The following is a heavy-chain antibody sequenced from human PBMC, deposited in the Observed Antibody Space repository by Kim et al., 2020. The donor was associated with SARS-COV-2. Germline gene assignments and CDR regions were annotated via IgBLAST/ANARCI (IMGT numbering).Heavy chain of an antibody. J-gene: IGHJ5*02. Sequence: TYYTPSLKSRVTISVDTSKNQFSLKLSSVTAADTAVYYCARGLPKPWFDPWGQGTLVTVSS. CDR2: T. V-gene: IGHV4-31*02. CDR3: ARGLPKPWFDP. D-gene: IGHD3-16*01.